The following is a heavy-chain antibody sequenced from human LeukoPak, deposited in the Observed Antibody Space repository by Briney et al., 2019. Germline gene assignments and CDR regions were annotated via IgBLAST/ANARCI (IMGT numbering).Heavy chain of an antibody. CDR3: ARDQAGSYLYYYYYGMDV. V-gene: IGHV1-18*01. J-gene: IGHJ6*02. CDR2: ISAYNGNT. Sequence: ASVKVSCKASGYTFASYGISWVRQAPGQGLEWMRWISAYNGNTNYAQKLQGRVTMTTDTSTSTAYMELRSLRSDDTAVYYCARDQAGSYLYYYYYGMDVWGQGTTVTVSS. D-gene: IGHD3-10*01. CDR1: GYTFASYG.